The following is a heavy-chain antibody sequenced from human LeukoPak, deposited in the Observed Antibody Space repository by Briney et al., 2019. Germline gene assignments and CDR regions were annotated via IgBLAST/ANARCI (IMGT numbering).Heavy chain of an antibody. V-gene: IGHV3-48*03. Sequence: GGSLRLSCAASGFTFSSYEVNWVRQAPGKGLEWVSYISRSGSTIHYADSVKGRFTISRDNAKNSLYLQMNSLGAEDTAVYYCASSLQTSSPVLIANPFAYWGQGTLVTVSS. CDR2: ISRSGSTI. CDR1: GFTFSSYE. CDR3: ASSLQTSSPVLIANPFAY. D-gene: IGHD2-8*01. J-gene: IGHJ4*02.